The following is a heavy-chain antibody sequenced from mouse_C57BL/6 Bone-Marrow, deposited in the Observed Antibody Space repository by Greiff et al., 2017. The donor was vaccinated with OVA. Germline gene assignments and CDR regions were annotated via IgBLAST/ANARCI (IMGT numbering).Heavy chain of an antibody. D-gene: IGHD2-1*01. CDR3: TSYGNFHY. J-gene: IGHJ2*01. CDR1: GFTITDDY. CDR2: IDPENGDT. V-gene: IGHV14-4*01. Sequence: EVQLQQSGAELVRPGASVKLSCTASGFTITDDYMHWVKQRPEQGLEWIGWIDPENGDTEYASKFQGKATITADTSSNTAYLQLSSLTSEDTAVYYCTSYGNFHYWGQGTTLTVSS.